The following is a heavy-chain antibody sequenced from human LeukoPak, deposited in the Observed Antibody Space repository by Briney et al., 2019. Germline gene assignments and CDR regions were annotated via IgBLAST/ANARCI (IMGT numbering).Heavy chain of an antibody. D-gene: IGHD3-16*01. CDR2: IYSGGST. CDR3: ARGRGAYYFYMDV. Sequence: SGGSLRLSCAASGFSFSTYWMNWVRQAPGKGLEWVSVIYSGGSTYYSDSVKGRFTISRDNSKNTLFLQMNSLRAEDTAVYYCARGRGAYYFYMDVWGKGTTVTVSS. V-gene: IGHV3-53*01. CDR1: GFSFSTYW. J-gene: IGHJ6*03.